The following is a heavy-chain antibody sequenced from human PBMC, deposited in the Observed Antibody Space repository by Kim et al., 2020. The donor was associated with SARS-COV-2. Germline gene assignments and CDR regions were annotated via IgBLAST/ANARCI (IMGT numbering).Heavy chain of an antibody. CDR1: GFTFSSYW. Sequence: GSLRLSCAASGFTFSSYWMHWVRQAPGKGLVWVSRINSDGSSTSYADSVKGRFTISRDNAKNTLYLQMNSLRAEDTAVYYCARDCSSTSCYRRGYYYYGMDVWGQGTTVTVSS. CDR2: INSDGSST. CDR3: ARDCSSTSCYRRGYYYYGMDV. J-gene: IGHJ6*02. V-gene: IGHV3-74*01. D-gene: IGHD2-2*01.